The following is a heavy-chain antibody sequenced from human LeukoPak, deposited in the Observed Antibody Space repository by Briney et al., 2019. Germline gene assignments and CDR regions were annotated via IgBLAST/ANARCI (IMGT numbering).Heavy chain of an antibody. V-gene: IGHV4-39*07. Sequence: SETLSLTCTVSGGSISSSSYYWGWIRQPPGKGLEWIGSIYYSGGTYYNPSLKSRVTISVDTSKNQFSLKLSSVTAADTAVYYCASSSSWPEYYFDYWGQGTLATVSS. CDR2: IYYSGGT. CDR1: GGSISSSSYY. D-gene: IGHD6-13*01. CDR3: ASSSSWPEYYFDY. J-gene: IGHJ4*02.